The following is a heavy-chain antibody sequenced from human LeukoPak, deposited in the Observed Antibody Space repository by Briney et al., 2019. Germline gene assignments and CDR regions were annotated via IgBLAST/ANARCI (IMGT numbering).Heavy chain of an antibody. CDR2: ISAYNGNT. CDR3: ARDRGGYCSSTSCYSDYYMDV. CDR1: GYTFTSYG. D-gene: IGHD2-2*01. V-gene: IGHV1-18*01. Sequence: ASVKVSCKASGYTFTSYGISWVRQAPGQGLEWMGWISAYNGNTNYAQKLQGRVTMTTDTSTSTAYMELRSLRSDDTAVYYCARDRGGYCSSTSCYSDYYMDVWGKGTTVTVSS. J-gene: IGHJ6*03.